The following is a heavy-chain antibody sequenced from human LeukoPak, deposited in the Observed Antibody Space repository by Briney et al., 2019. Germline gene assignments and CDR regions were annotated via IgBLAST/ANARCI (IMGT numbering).Heavy chain of an antibody. CDR3: ASMSQPSGSFDL. J-gene: IGHJ4*02. V-gene: IGHV4-4*07. CDR2: FHITGST. CDR1: GDSISSYY. D-gene: IGHD3-10*01. Sequence: PSETLSLTCTVSGDSISSYYWSWIRQPAGKGLEWIGRFHITGSTTYNPSPKSRVSISVDTSRNQFSLKLRSVTAADTAVYYCASMSQPSGSFDLWGQGTLVTVSS.